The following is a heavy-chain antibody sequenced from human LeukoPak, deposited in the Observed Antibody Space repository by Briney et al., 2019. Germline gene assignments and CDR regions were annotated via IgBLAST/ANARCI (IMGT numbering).Heavy chain of an antibody. CDR1: GFTFSSYE. CDR2: ISSSGSTI. Sequence: GGSLRLSCAASGFTFSSYEMNWVRQAPGKGLEWVSYISSSGSTIYYADSVKGRFTISRDNAKNSLYLQMNSLRAEDTAVYYCARWRYRYGRYFDYWGQGTLVTVSS. D-gene: IGHD5-18*01. J-gene: IGHJ4*02. V-gene: IGHV3-48*03. CDR3: ARWRYRYGRYFDY.